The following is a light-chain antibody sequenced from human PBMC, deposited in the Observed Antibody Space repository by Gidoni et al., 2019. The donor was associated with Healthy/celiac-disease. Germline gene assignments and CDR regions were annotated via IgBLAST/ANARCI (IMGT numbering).Light chain of an antibody. CDR2: AAS. CDR1: QGISSY. CDR3: QQLNSYRT. Sequence: DIQFTQSPSFLSASVGDRVTITCRASQGISSYLAWYQQKPGKAPKLLIYAASTLQSGVPSRFSGSGSGTEFTLTISSLQPEDFATYYCQQLNSYRTFGQXTKVEIK. V-gene: IGKV1-9*01. J-gene: IGKJ1*01.